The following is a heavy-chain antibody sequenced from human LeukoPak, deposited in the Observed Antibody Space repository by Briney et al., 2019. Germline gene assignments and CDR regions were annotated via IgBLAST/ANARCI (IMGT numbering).Heavy chain of an antibody. CDR1: GGSISSSSYY. CDR3: APRRVGRPFDI. D-gene: IGHD1-1*01. CDR2: IYYSGNT. Sequence: PSETLSLTCTVSGGSISSSSYYWGWIRQPPGKGLEWIGSIYYSGNTNYNPSLKSRVTISVDTSKNQFSLKLSSVTAADTAVYYCAPRRVGRPFDIWGQGTMVTVSS. V-gene: IGHV4-39*07. J-gene: IGHJ3*02.